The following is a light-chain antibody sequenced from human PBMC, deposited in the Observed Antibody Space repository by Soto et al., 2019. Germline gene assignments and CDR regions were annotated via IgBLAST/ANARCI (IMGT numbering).Light chain of an antibody. CDR3: QQVYGHPPA. CDR2: KAS. CDR1: QTISSW. V-gene: IGKV1-5*03. J-gene: IGKJ5*01. Sequence: DIQMTQSPSTLSGSVGDRVTITCRASQTISSWLAWYQQKPGKAPKLLIYKASTLKSGVPSRFSGSGSGTEFTLTISSLQPDDFATYYCQQVYGHPPAFGPGTRLEIK.